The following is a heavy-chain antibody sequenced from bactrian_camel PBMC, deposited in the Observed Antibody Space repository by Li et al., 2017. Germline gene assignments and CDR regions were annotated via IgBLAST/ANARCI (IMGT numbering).Heavy chain of an antibody. CDR2: ISWCGDGT. CDR1: GYTASGNC. CDR3: TTLRRVDYAVFAY. Sequence: VQLVESGGGSVKTGGSLRLSCAASGYTASGNCMVWFRQATGKEREGVSCISWCGDGTNYADSVKGRFTIARDNRRNTVNLQMNSLKPEDTAVYYCTTLRRVDYAVFAYWGQGTQVTVS. V-gene: IGHV3S60*01. D-gene: IGHD4*01. J-gene: IGHJ6*01.